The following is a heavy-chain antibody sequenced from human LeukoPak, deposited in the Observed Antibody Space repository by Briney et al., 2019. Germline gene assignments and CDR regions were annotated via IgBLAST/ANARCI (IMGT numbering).Heavy chain of an antibody. D-gene: IGHD3-16*01. CDR3: ARRPPYYSLEHYGMDV. V-gene: IGHV1-69*01. CDR2: IIPIFGTA. Sequence: SVKVSCKASGGTFSSYAISWVRQAPGQGLEWMGGIIPIFGTANYARKFQGRVTITADESTSTAYMELSSLRSEDTAVYYCARRPPYYSLEHYGMDVWGKGTTVTVSS. J-gene: IGHJ6*04. CDR1: GGTFSSYA.